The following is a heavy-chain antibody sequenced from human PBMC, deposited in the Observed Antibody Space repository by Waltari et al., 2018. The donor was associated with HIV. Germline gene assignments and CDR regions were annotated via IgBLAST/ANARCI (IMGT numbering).Heavy chain of an antibody. CDR2: ITGRGDST. J-gene: IGHJ6*02. V-gene: IGHV3-23*04. CDR1: GFTFNTYA. D-gene: IGHD3-22*01. Sequence: EVQVVESGGGLVQPGGSLRLSCAASGFTFNTYAMYWVRQAPGKGLEWLSAITGRGDSTYYADSVRGRFSISRDNSKNTVFLQMNSLRAEDTAVYYCAKVKESPYYSSSGHYYYYGMDVWGQGTTVTVSS. CDR3: AKVKESPYYSSSGHYYYYGMDV.